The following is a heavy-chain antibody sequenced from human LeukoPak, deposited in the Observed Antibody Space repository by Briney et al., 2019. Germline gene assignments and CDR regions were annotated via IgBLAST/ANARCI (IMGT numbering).Heavy chain of an antibody. J-gene: IGHJ4*02. Sequence: PGGSLRLSCAASGFIFSTNAMSWVRQAPGKGLEWVSGISNSGSTTYYADSVKGRFTISRDNSKNTLYLQMNTLRAEDTAVYYCAKPSWTFDYWGQGTLVTVSS. V-gene: IGHV3-23*01. CDR2: ISNSGSTT. CDR3: AKPSWTFDY. D-gene: IGHD6-13*01. CDR1: GFIFSTNA.